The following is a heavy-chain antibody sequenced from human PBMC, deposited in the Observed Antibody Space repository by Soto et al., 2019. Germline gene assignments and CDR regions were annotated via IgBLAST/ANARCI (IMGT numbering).Heavy chain of an antibody. V-gene: IGHV5-51*01. J-gene: IGHJ4*02. D-gene: IGHD3-10*01. CDR3: ARHKGHYYGSGSQWTRIDY. Sequence: PGESLKISCKGSGYIFTNYWIGWVRQMPGKGLEWMGIIFPGDSDTRYSPSFQGQVTISADKSINTAYLQWSSLKASDTSMYYCARHKGHYYGSGSQWTRIDYWGQGTLVTAPQ. CDR2: IFPGDSDT. CDR1: GYIFTNYW.